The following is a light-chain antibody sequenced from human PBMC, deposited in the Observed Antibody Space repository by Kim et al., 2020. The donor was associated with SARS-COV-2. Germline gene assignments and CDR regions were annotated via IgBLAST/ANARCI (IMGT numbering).Light chain of an antibody. CDR1: QSVNSNY. Sequence: EIVLTQSPGTLSLSPGERATLSCRASQSVNSNYLAWYQQNPGQAPRLLIYGASTRATGIPDRFSGSGSGTDFTLTISRLEPEDFALYYCQQYGSSPYTFGQGTKLEI. V-gene: IGKV3-20*01. J-gene: IGKJ2*01. CDR3: QQYGSSPYT. CDR2: GAS.